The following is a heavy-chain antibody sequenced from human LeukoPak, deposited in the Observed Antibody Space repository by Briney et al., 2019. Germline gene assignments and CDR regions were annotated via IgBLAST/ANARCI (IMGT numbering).Heavy chain of an antibody. CDR1: GFTFSSYA. V-gene: IGHV3-23*01. J-gene: IGHJ6*02. Sequence: GGSLRLPCAASGFTFSSYAMSWVRQAPGKGLEWVSAISGSGGSTYYADSVKGRFTISRDNSKNTLYLQMNSLRAEDTAVYYCARVPPVAGPDYYYYYGMDVWGQGTTVTVSS. CDR2: ISGSGGST. CDR3: ARVPPVAGPDYYYYYGMDV. D-gene: IGHD6-19*01.